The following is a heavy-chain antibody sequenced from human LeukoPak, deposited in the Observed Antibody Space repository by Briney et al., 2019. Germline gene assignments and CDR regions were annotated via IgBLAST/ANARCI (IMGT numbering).Heavy chain of an antibody. D-gene: IGHD2-2*01. V-gene: IGHV4-30-2*03. CDR3: ARRPVVPAAIT. CDR1: GASISSGAYS. J-gene: IGHJ5*02. CDR2: IYHSGST. Sequence: SQTLSLTCAVSGASISSGAYSWSWLRQPPGKGLEWIGYIYHSGSTLYNPSLKSRVTISVDTSKKQFSLKLSSVTAADTAVYYCARRPVVPAAITWGQGALVTVSS.